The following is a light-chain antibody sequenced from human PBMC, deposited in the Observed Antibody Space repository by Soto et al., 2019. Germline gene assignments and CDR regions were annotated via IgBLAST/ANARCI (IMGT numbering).Light chain of an antibody. J-gene: IGLJ1*01. CDR1: TTDVSVYKF. Sequence: QSVLTQPRSVAGSPGQSITISCTGPTTDVSVYKFVSRYQQHPGKAPQLLIYDVSERPSGVPDRFSGSKSGNTASLTISGLQADDEADYYCCSFVGSNTYVFGTGTKVTVL. CDR3: CSFVGSNTYV. CDR2: DVS. V-gene: IGLV2-11*01.